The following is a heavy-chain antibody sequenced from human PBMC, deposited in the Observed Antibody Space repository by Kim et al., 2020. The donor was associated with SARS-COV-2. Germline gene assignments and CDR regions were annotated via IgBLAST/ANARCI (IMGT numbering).Heavy chain of an antibody. CDR1: GFTFNIYA. J-gene: IGHJ5*02. D-gene: IGHD6-13*01. V-gene: IGHV3-23*01. CDR2: ISNSGSVT. CDR3: LAAAGTSNWFDP. Sequence: GGSLRLSCAASGFTFNIYAMNWVRQAPGKGLEWVSGISNSGSVTYYADSVKGRFTISRDNSKNTLFLQMNSLRAEDTAVYFCLAAAGTSNWFDPWGQGTLVTVSS.